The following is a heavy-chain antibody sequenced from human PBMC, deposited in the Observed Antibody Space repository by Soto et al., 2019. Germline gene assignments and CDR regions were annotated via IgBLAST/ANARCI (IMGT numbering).Heavy chain of an antibody. CDR3: AHSPLIWDGPKYYYGMDV. J-gene: IGHJ6*02. CDR2: IYWDDDK. CDR1: GFSLSTSGVG. D-gene: IGHD3-16*01. V-gene: IGHV2-5*02. Sequence: SGPTLVNPTQTLTLTCTFSGFSLSTSGVGVGWIRQPPGKALEWLALIYWDDDKRYSPSLKSRLSITKDTSKNQVVLTMTNMDPVDTATYYCAHSPLIWDGPKYYYGMDVWGQGTTVTVSS.